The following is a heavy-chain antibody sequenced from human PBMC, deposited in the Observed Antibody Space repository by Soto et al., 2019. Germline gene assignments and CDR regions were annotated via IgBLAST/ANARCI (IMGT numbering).Heavy chain of an antibody. J-gene: IGHJ4*02. V-gene: IGHV1-24*01. CDR3: ATEVDSTLGFFGNFDY. CDR1: GYTLTELS. D-gene: IGHD3-3*01. CDR2: FDPEDGET. Sequence: ASVKVSCKVSGYTLTELSMHWVRQAPGKGLEWMGGFDPEDGETIYAQKFQGRVTMTEDTSTDTAYMELSSLRSEDTAVYYCATEVDSTLGFFGNFDYWGQGTLVTVSS.